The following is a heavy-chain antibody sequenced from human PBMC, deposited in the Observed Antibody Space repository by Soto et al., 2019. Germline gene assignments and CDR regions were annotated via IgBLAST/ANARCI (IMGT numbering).Heavy chain of an antibody. CDR1: GGSFSNYA. D-gene: IGHD1-26*01. Sequence: QVQLVQSGAEVKMPGSSVMVSCKASGGSFSNYAISWVRQAPGQGLEWMGGIIPMFGIGNYAEKFLGRVTITADESTSTSHMELSSLRSEDTAVYFCARAYRENYFYGMDVWGQGTTVTVSS. CDR2: IIPMFGIG. CDR3: ARAYRENYFYGMDV. V-gene: IGHV1-69*01. J-gene: IGHJ6*02.